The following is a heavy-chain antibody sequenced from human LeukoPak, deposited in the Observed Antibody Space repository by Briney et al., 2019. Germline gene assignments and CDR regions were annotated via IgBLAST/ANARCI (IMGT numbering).Heavy chain of an antibody. CDR3: GRDGTAPGLYSDL. J-gene: IGHJ4*01. CDR2: IKQDGSEK. Sequence: GGSLRLSCGVSGFTFSDYWMNWVRQALGKGLEWVASIKQDGSEKSYVDSVKGRFAISRDNAKNSLYLQMSSLRAEDTAVYYCGRDGTAPGLYSDLWGQGTLVTVSS. D-gene: IGHD6-13*01. V-gene: IGHV3-7*01. CDR1: GFTFSDYW.